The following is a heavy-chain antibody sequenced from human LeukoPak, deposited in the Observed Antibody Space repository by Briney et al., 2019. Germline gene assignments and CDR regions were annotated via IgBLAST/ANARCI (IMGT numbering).Heavy chain of an antibody. V-gene: IGHV3-11*01. CDR1: GFTFSDYY. D-gene: IGHD3-22*01. J-gene: IGHJ4*02. CDR2: ISSSGDSI. Sequence: PGGPLRLSCAASGFTFSDYYMSWIRQAPGKGLEWVSYISSSGDSIYYADSVKGRFTISRDNAKNSLYLQMNSLRAEDTAVYYCARHSSGYFRLDYWSQGTLVTVSS. CDR3: ARHSSGYFRLDY.